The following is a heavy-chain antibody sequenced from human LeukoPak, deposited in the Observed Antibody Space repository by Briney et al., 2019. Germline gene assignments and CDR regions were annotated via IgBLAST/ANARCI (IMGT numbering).Heavy chain of an antibody. D-gene: IGHD3-22*01. CDR3: AREVYYDSSAPFDY. V-gene: IGHV4-59*01. CDR1: GGSISSYY. CDR2: IYYSGST. J-gene: IGHJ4*02. Sequence: PSGTLSLTCTVSGGSISSYYWSWIRQPPGKGLEWIGYIYYSGSTNYNPSLKSRVTISVDTSKNQFSLKLSSVTAADTAVYYCAREVYYDSSAPFDYWGQGTLVTVSS.